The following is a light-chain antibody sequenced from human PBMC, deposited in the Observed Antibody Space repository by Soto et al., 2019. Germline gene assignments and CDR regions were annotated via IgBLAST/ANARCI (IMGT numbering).Light chain of an antibody. J-gene: IGLJ2*01. CDR3: ATWDDSLNGLI. CDR1: SSNIKTNG. V-gene: IGLV1-44*01. Sequence: QSVLTQPPSASGTPGQRVTISCSGGSSNIKTNGVSWYQRVPGAAPKLLIYSNNQRPSGAPDRFTGSKSGTSASLAIAGLQSEDEATYHCATWDDSLNGLIFGGGTQLTVL. CDR2: SNN.